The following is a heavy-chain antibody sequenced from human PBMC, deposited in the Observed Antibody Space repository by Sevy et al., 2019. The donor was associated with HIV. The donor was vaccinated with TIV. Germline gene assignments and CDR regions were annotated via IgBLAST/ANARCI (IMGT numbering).Heavy chain of an antibody. J-gene: IGHJ6*02. V-gene: IGHV1-69*13. Sequence: ASVKVSCKASGGTFSSYAISWVRQAPGQGLEWMGGIIPIFGTANYAQKFQGRVTITADESTSTAYMELGSLRSEDTAVYYCANSDIVVVPAAISVGNYYYYGMDVWGQGTTVTVSS. CDR1: GGTFSSYA. CDR2: IIPIFGTA. CDR3: ANSDIVVVPAAISVGNYYYYGMDV. D-gene: IGHD2-2*01.